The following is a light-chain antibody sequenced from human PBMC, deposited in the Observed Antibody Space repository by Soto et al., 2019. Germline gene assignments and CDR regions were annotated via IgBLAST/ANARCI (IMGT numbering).Light chain of an antibody. CDR3: QQRSNWPPTRT. J-gene: IGKJ1*01. Sequence: EIVLTQSPATLSLSPGQRATLSCRASQSVSTDLAWYQQKPGQAPRLLIYDASTRATGIPARFSGSGSGTDFTLTISSLEPEDFAVYYCQQRSNWPPTRTFGQGTKVEIK. CDR2: DAS. CDR1: QSVSTD. V-gene: IGKV3-11*01.